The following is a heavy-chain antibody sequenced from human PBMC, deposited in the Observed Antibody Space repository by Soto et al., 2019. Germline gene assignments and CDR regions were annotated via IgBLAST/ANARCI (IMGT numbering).Heavy chain of an antibody. V-gene: IGHV4-39*01. J-gene: IGHJ4*02. D-gene: IGHD3-9*01. CDR1: GGSISSSSYY. CDR2: IYYSGST. Sequence: QLQLQESGPGLVKPSETLSLTCTVSGGSISSSSYYWGWIRQPPGKGLEWIGSIYYSGSTYYNPSLKSLVTISVETSKHQFSLQLTSVSAADTAVYYCASLLDWGSVNSWGQVTLGTVSS. CDR3: ASLLDWGSVNS.